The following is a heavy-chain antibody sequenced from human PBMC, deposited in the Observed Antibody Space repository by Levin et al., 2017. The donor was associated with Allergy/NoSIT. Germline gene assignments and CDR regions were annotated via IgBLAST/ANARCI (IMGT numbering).Heavy chain of an antibody. Sequence: GGSLRLSCAASGFTVSSNYMSWVRQAPGKGLEWVSLIYRGGTTYYADSVKGRFTISRDNSNNTLYLQMNSLLAEDTAVYYCARRYYGLGTYYMDVWGKGTTVTVAS. D-gene: IGHD3-10*01. CDR1: GFTVSSNY. CDR2: IYRGGTT. CDR3: ARRYYGLGTYYMDV. J-gene: IGHJ6*03. V-gene: IGHV3-66*01.